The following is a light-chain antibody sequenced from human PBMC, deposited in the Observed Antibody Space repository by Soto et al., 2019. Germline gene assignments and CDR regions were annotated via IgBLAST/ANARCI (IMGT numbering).Light chain of an antibody. V-gene: IGLV1-47*02. CDR3: ATWDDSLSGVV. J-gene: IGLJ2*01. CDR2: SNA. CDR1: SSNIENNY. Sequence: QSVLTQPPSASAAPGQRVTISCSGSSSNIENNYVFWHQQLPGTAPKLLIYSNAQRPSGVPDRFSASKSATSASLAISGLRPEDEAEYCCATWDDSLSGVVFGGGTKLTVL.